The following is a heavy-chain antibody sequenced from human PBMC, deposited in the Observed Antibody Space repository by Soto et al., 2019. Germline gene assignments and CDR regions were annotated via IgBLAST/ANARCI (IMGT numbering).Heavy chain of an antibody. CDR1: GGSFSGYY. CDR2: IYYSGST. D-gene: IGHD2-15*01. V-gene: IGHV4-34*09. CDR3: ARVVSPAGSWFDP. J-gene: IGHJ5*02. Sequence: PWETLSLTCAVYGGSFSGYYWSWIRQPPGKGLEWIGYIYYSGSTYYNPSLKSRVTISVDTSKNQFSLKLSSVTAADTAVYSCARVVSPAGSWFDPWGQGTLVTVSS.